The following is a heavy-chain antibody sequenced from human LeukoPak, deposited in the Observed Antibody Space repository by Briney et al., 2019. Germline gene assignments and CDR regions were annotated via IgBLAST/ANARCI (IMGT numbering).Heavy chain of an antibody. CDR1: GYTFTAYY. J-gene: IGHJ4*02. V-gene: IGHV1-2*02. CDR3: ARRGYSYGLDQPPIRY. CDR2: INPDNGDT. D-gene: IGHD5-18*01. Sequence: GASVKVSCKASGYTFTAYYMHWVRQAPGEGLEWMGWINPDNGDTNYAQKFRGRVTMTRDTSINTAYMELSSLKSDDTAVYYCARRGYSYGLDQPPIRYWAQGTLVTVSS.